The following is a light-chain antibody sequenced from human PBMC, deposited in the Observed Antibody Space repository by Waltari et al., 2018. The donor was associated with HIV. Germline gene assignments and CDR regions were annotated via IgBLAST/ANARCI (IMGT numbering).Light chain of an antibody. CDR2: KDN. V-gene: IGLV3-25*03. J-gene: IGLJ2*01. CDR1: ALTQQY. CDR3: QSADNSGTYDVV. Sequence: SYDMTQPPSLSVSPGQTARITCPGDALTQQYVYWYQQKPGQAPPLVISKDNERPSGIPSRFPGCSSGTTVTLTISGGQAEDEADYYCQSADNSGTYDVVFGGGTKLTVL.